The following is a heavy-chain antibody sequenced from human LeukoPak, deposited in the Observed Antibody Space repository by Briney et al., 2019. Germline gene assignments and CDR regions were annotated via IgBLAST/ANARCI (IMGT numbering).Heavy chain of an antibody. CDR3: ARDLDWILFDY. Sequence: GGSLRLSCAASGRTFNTYWMHWVRQAPGKGLVWVARVNREGTTTTYADSVKGRFTISRDNAKNTLYLQMNNLRAEDTAVYYCARDLDWILFDYWGQGTLVTVSS. V-gene: IGHV3-74*03. J-gene: IGHJ4*02. CDR1: GRTFNTYW. CDR2: VNREGTTT. D-gene: IGHD3-9*01.